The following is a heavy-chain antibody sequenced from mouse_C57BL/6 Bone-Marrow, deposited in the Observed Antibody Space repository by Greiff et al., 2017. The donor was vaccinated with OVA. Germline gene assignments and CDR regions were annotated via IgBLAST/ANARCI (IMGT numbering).Heavy chain of an antibody. CDR1: GYTFTDYY. CDR2: INPYNGGT. D-gene: IGHD2-1*01. Sequence: EVQLQQSGPVLVKPGASVKMSCKASGYTFTDYYMNWVKQSHGKSLEWIGVINPYNGGTSYNQKFKGKATLTVDKSSSTAYMELNSLTSEDSAVYYCARREVYYGNYVEAMDYWGQGTSVTVSS. V-gene: IGHV1-19*01. CDR3: ARREVYYGNYVEAMDY. J-gene: IGHJ4*01.